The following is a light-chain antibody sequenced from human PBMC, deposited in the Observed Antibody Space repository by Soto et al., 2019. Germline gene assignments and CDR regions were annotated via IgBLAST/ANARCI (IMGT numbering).Light chain of an antibody. CDR3: QQYYSTPPT. CDR1: QSVLYSSNNKNY. J-gene: IGKJ4*01. Sequence: IVMTQSPDSLAVSLGESATINCKSSQSVLYSSNNKNYLAWYQQKPGQPPKLLIYWASTRESGVPDRFSGSGSGKDFTLTISSLQAEDVPVYYRQQYYSTPPTIGGGNKVEIX. CDR2: WAS. V-gene: IGKV4-1*01.